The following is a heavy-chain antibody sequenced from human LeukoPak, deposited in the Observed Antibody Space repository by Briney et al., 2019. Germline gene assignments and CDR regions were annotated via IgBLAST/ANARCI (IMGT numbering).Heavy chain of an antibody. D-gene: IGHD2-8*01. J-gene: IGHJ5*02. CDR3: ARDGYCTNGVCPPDNWFDP. V-gene: IGHV1-69*01. CDR2: IIPIFGTA. CDR1: GGTFSSYA. Sequence: SVKVSCKASGGTFSSYAISWVRQAPGQELEWMGGIIPIFGTANYAQKFQGRVTITADESTSTAYMELSSLRSEDTAVYYCARDGYCTNGVCPPDNWFDPWGQGTLVTVSS.